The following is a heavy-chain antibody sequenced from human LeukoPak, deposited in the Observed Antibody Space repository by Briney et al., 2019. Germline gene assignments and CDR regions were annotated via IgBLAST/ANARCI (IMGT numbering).Heavy chain of an antibody. V-gene: IGHV2-5*02. Sequence: SGPTLVKPTQTLTLTCTFSGFSLSTSGVGVGWIRQPPGKALEWLALIYWDDDKRYSPSLKSRLTITKDTSKNQVVLTMTNMDPVDTATYYCAHRGDYYGSGLRGWFDPWGQGTLVTVSS. CDR1: GFSLSTSGVG. CDR2: IYWDDDK. D-gene: IGHD3-10*01. J-gene: IGHJ5*02. CDR3: AHRGDYYGSGLRGWFDP.